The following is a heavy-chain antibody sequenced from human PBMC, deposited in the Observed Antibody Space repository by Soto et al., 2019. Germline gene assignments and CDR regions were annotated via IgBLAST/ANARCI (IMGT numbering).Heavy chain of an antibody. CDR2: ISGSGGST. CDR3: AKDGIGYCISTSCYSLDY. J-gene: IGHJ4*02. CDR1: GFTFSSYA. D-gene: IGHD2-2*01. Sequence: EVQLLESGGGLVQPGGSLRLSCAASGFTFSSYAMSWVRQAPGKGLECVSAISGSGGSTYYADSVKGRFTISRDNSKNTLYLQMNSLRAEDTAVYYCAKDGIGYCISTSCYSLDYWGQGTLVTVSS. V-gene: IGHV3-23*01.